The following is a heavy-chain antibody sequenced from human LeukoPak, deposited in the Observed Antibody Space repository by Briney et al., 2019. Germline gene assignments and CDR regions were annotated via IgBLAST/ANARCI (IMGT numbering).Heavy chain of an antibody. D-gene: IGHD3-9*01. CDR1: GYTFNNYA. J-gene: IGHJ3*02. V-gene: IGHV1-3*01. CDR3: AIPGKNYDILTGYYFDI. Sequence: ASVKDSFKASGYTFNNYAIHWVRPAPGQRLGWMGWIKAGNGNTKYSQKFQGRVTITRDTSASTAYMELSSLRSEDTAVYYCAIPGKNYDILTGYYFDIWGQGTMVTVSS. CDR2: IKAGNGNT.